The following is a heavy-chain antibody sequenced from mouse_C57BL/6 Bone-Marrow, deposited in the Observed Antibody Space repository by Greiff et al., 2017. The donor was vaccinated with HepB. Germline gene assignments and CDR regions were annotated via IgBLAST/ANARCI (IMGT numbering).Heavy chain of an antibody. CDR2: IYPGGGYT. V-gene: IGHV1-63*01. D-gene: IGHD2-3*01. CDR1: GYTFTNYW. J-gene: IGHJ4*01. CDR3: AIYDGYHGAMDY. Sequence: VQLQESGAELVRPGTSVKMSCKASGYTFTNYWIGWAKQRPGHGLEWIGDIYPGGGYTNYNEKFKGKATLTADKSSSTAYMQFSSLTSEDSAIYYCAIYDGYHGAMDYWGQGTSVTVSS.